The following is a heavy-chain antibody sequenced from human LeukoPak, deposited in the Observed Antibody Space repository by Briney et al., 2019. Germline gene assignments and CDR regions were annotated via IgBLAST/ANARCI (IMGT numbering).Heavy chain of an antibody. CDR3: ARTYGSGNYYYYYYYYMDV. CDR2: IYTSGST. D-gene: IGHD3-10*01. V-gene: IGHV4-4*07. CDR1: GGSISSYY. Sequence: SETLSLTCTVSGGSISSYYWSWIRQPAGKGLEWIGRIYTSGSTNYNPSLKSRVTMSVDTSKNQFSLKLSSVTAADTAVYYCARTYGSGNYYYYYYYYMDVWGKGTTVAVSS. J-gene: IGHJ6*03.